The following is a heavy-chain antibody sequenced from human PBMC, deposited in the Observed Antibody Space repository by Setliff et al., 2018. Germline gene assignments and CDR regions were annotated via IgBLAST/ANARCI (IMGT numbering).Heavy chain of an antibody. Sequence: ASVKVSCKASGYTFTSYYMHWVRQAPGQGLEWMGIINPSGGSTSYEQKFQGRVTMTRDTSTSTVYMELSSLRSEDTAVYYCARDTGREYYYDSSGYQDYWGQGTLVTVSS. CDR1: GYTFTSYY. J-gene: IGHJ4*02. CDR2: INPSGGST. D-gene: IGHD3-22*01. V-gene: IGHV1-46*01. CDR3: ARDTGREYYYDSSGYQDY.